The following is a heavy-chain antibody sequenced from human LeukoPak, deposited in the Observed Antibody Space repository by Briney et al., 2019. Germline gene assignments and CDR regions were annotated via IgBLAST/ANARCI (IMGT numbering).Heavy chain of an antibody. CDR1: GYTFTGYY. V-gene: IGHV1-2*02. J-gene: IGHJ4*02. CDR2: INPNSGGT. CDR3: ARDLGGYYDSSGYLGY. Sequence: ASVKVSCKASGYTFTGYYMHWVRQAPGQGLEWMGWINPNSGGTNYAQKFQGRVTMTRDTSISTAYMGLSRLRSDDTAVYYCARDLGGYYDSSGYLGYWGQGTLVTVSS. D-gene: IGHD3-22*01.